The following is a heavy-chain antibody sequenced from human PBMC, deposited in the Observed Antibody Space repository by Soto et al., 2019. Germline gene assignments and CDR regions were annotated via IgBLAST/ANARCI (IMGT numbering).Heavy chain of an antibody. D-gene: IGHD2-2*01. V-gene: IGHV3-7*01. Sequence: EVQLVESGGGLVKPGGSLRLSCAASGFTFSSYSMNWVRQAPGKGLEWVANIKQDGSEKYYVDSVKGRFTISRDDAKNSMYLQMNSLRTEDTAVYYCARNSKSPAARYYYHYYGMDVWGQGTTVTVSS. CDR1: GFTFSSYS. J-gene: IGHJ6*02. CDR2: IKQDGSEK. CDR3: ARNSKSPAARYYYHYYGMDV.